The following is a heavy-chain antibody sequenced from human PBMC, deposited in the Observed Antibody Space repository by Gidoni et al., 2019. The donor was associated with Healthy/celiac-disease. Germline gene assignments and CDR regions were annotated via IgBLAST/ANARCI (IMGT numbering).Heavy chain of an antibody. CDR1: GFTFSSYA. D-gene: IGHD3-9*01. CDR3: GTQYDILTGYHDY. J-gene: IGHJ4*02. V-gene: IGHV3-23*04. CDR2: ISGSGGST. Sequence: EVQLVESGGGLVQPGGSLRLSCAASGFTFSSYAMSWVRPAPGKGLEWVSAISGSGGSTYYAASVKGRFTISRDNSKNTLYLQMNSLRAEDTAVYYCGTQYDILTGYHDYWGQGTLVTVSS.